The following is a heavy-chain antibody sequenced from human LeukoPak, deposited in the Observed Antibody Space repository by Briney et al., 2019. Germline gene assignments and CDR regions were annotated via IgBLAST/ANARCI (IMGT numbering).Heavy chain of an antibody. CDR3: ARGPRGGTLDF. V-gene: IGHV3-74*01. CDR2: INSDGSST. J-gene: IGHJ4*02. D-gene: IGHD3-10*01. Sequence: GGSLRLSCAAPGFTFSSYWMHWVRQAPGKGLVWVSRINSDGSSTSYADSVKGRFTITRDNAKNTLYLQMNSLSAEDTAVYYCARGPRGGTLDFWGQGTLVTVSS. CDR1: GFTFSSYW.